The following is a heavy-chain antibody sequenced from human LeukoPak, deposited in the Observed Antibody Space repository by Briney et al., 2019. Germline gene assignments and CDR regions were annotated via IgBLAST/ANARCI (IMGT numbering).Heavy chain of an antibody. CDR2: IYSGGST. Sequence: PGGSLRLSCAASGFTVSSNYMSWVRQAPGKGLEWVSVIYSGGSTYYADSVKGRFTISRDNSKNTLYLQMNSLRAEDTAVYYCARTTVDTAMVFDYWGQGTLVTVSS. CDR1: GFTVSSNY. J-gene: IGHJ4*02. D-gene: IGHD5-18*01. CDR3: ARTTVDTAMVFDY. V-gene: IGHV3-66*01.